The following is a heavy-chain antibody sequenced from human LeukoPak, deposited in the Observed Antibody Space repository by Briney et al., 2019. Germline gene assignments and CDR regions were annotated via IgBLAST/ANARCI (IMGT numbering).Heavy chain of an antibody. V-gene: IGHV1-8*01. D-gene: IGHD3-3*01. CDR1: GYTFTSYD. Sequence: GASVKVSCKXSGYTFTSYDINWVRQATGQGLEWMGWMNPNSGNTGYAQKFQGRVTMTRNTSISTAYMELSSLRSEDTAVYYCARANDFWSGYYYYYYMDVWGKGTTVTVSS. CDR3: ARANDFWSGYYYYYYMDV. J-gene: IGHJ6*03. CDR2: MNPNSGNT.